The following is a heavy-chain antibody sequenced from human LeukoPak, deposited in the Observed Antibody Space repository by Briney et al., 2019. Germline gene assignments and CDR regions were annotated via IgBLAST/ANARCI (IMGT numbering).Heavy chain of an antibody. Sequence: GGSLRLSCAASGFTFSNYAVSWVRQAPGKGLEWVSAISGSGGSTFSADSVKGRFTISRANSKNPLYLQMHSLRADDTAVYYCGKGVYGDYFGQGTLVTVSS. V-gene: IGHV3-23*01. CDR2: ISGSGGST. CDR3: GKGVYGDY. D-gene: IGHD5/OR15-5a*01. J-gene: IGHJ4*02. CDR1: GFTFSNYA.